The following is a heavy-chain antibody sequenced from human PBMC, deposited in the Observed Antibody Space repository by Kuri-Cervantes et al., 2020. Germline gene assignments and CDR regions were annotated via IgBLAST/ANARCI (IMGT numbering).Heavy chain of an antibody. CDR3: ARDGRCSGGSCYSP. D-gene: IGHD2-15*01. J-gene: IGHJ5*02. Sequence: SETLSLTCTVSGGSISSYYWSWIRQPPGKGLEWIGYIYYSGSTNYNPSLKSRVTISVDTSKNQFSLKLSSVTAADTAVYYCARDGRCSGGSCYSPWGQGNLVTVSS. V-gene: IGHV4-59*12. CDR1: GGSISSYY. CDR2: IYYSGST.